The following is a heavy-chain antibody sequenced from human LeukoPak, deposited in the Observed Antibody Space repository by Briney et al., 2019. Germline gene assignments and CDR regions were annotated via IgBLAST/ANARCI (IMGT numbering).Heavy chain of an antibody. D-gene: IGHD3-10*01. J-gene: IGHJ5*02. CDR3: ARDRAFRGGGFHP. CDR1: GYTFTGYS. CDR2: INPNSGGT. Sequence: ASVKVSCRASGYTFTGYSMHWVRQAPGRGLEWMGRINPNSGGTQYAQKFQGRVTMTSDSSIITVYMELSSLRSDDTAIYYCARDRAFRGGGFHPWGQGTLVTVSS. V-gene: IGHV1-2*06.